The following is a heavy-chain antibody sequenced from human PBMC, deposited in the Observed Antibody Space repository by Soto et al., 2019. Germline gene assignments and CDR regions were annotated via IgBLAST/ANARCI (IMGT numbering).Heavy chain of an antibody. V-gene: IGHV4-39*01. CDR2: IYYSGST. D-gene: IGHD4-17*01. Sequence: SETLSLTCTVSGGSISSSSYYWGWIRQPPGKGLEWIGSIYYSGSTYYNPSLKSRVTISVDTSKNQFSLKLSSVTAADTAVYYCARHGLYGDYEDYYYGMDGWGQGTTVTVSS. CDR3: ARHGLYGDYEDYYYGMDG. CDR1: GGSISSSSYY. J-gene: IGHJ6*02.